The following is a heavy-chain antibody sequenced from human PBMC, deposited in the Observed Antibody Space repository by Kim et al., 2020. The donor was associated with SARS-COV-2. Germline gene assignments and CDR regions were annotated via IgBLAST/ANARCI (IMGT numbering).Heavy chain of an antibody. CDR3: ARTGIAAADNDY. V-gene: IGHV1-18*01. J-gene: IGHJ4*02. Sequence: TYAQKLQGRVTMTTDTSTSTAYMELRSLRSDDTAVYYCARTGIAAADNDYWGQGTLVTVSS. D-gene: IGHD6-13*01.